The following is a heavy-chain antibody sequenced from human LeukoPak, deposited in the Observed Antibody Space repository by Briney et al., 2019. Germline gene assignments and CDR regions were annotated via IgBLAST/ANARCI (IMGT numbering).Heavy chain of an antibody. J-gene: IGHJ4*02. V-gene: IGHV4-34*01. CDR1: GGSFSGYY. Sequence: PSETLSLTCAVYGGSFSGYYWSWIRQPPGKGLEWIGEINRGGDTNYNPSLKSRVTISVDTSKNQFSLKLSSVTAADTAVYYCAGGTYSGSYYNYWGQGTLVPVSS. CDR2: INRGGDT. D-gene: IGHD1-26*01. CDR3: AGGTYSGSYYNY.